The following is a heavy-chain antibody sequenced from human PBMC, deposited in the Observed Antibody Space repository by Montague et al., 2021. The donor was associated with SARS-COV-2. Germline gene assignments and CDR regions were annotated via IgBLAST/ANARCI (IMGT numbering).Heavy chain of an antibody. CDR3: ARLLAATGHFDF. CDR1: GGSISSSSYY. Sequence: SETLSLTCTVSGGSISSSSYYWGWIRQPPGKGLEWIGSIYYSGSSYYNPSLRRRLTISVDTSKNQFSLRLSSVTAADTAVYCCARLLAATGHFDFWGQGTLVTVSS. D-gene: IGHD6-13*01. CDR2: IYYSGSS. V-gene: IGHV4-39*01. J-gene: IGHJ4*02.